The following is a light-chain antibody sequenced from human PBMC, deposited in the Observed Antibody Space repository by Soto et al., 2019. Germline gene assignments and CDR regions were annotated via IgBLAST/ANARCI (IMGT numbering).Light chain of an antibody. J-gene: IGKJ5*01. CDR1: QSVSSN. Sequence: EIVMTQSPATLSVSPGERATLSCRASQSVSSNLAWYQQKPGQAPRLLIYGASTRATGIPARFSGSGSGTEFTLTISSLQSEDFAVYYCQQYKNWPPITFGQGTRLDI. CDR2: GAS. V-gene: IGKV3-15*01. CDR3: QQYKNWPPIT.